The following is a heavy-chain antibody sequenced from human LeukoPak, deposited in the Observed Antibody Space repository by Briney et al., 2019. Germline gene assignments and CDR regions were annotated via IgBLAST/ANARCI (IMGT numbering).Heavy chain of an antibody. CDR1: GFSFSDFY. CDR3: AREARGSGRDFDY. J-gene: IGHJ4*02. Sequence: PGGSLRLSCAASGFSFSDFYMSWIRQAPGMGLEWISYIGTRSNPIYYADSVKGRFTISRDDAKNSLYLQMNSLRDEDTAVYFSAREARGSGRDFDYWGQGILVTVSS. D-gene: IGHD1-26*01. CDR2: IGTRSNPI. V-gene: IGHV3-11*01.